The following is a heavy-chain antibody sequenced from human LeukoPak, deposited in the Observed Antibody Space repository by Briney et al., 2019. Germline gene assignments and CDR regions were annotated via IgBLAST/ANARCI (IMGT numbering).Heavy chain of an antibody. CDR2: INHSGST. Sequence: SETLSLTCAVYGGSFSGYYWSWTRQPPGKGLEWIGEINHSGSTNYNPSLKSRVTISVDTSKNQFSLKLSSVTAADTAVHYCARSKGYSSWYYFDYWGRGTLVTVSS. V-gene: IGHV4-34*01. D-gene: IGHD6-13*01. CDR1: GGSFSGYY. CDR3: ARSKGYSSWYYFDY. J-gene: IGHJ4*02.